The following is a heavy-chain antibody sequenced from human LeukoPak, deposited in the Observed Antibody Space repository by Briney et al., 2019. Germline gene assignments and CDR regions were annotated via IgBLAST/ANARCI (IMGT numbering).Heavy chain of an antibody. CDR3: AKSGGYGLIDY. D-gene: IGHD1-26*01. J-gene: IGHJ4*02. CDR2: IYYSGST. CDR1: GGSISSSSYY. V-gene: IGHV4-39*07. Sequence: SETLSLTCTVSGGSISSSSYYWGWFRQPPGKGLEWIGNIYYSGSTYYNPSLKSRVTISVDTSKNQFSLMVTSVTAADTAMYYCAKSGGYGLIDYWGQGTRVTVSS.